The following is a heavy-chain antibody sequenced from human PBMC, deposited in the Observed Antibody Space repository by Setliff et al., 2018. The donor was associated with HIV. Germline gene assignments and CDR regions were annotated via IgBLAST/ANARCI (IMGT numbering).Heavy chain of an antibody. CDR2: LYYTGTT. CDR3: ARQPNDFDSRGYYGDASDI. J-gene: IGHJ3*02. CDR1: GGSVTSRSFY. Sequence: SETLSLTCSVSGGSVTSRSFYWVGIRQPPGKGLEGVGRLYYTGTTYYNPSLKRRVTMSLDTPENQLSLWVNAVTAADTAVYYCARQPNDFDSRGYYGDASDIWGQGTMVTVSS. D-gene: IGHD3-22*01. V-gene: IGHV4-39*01.